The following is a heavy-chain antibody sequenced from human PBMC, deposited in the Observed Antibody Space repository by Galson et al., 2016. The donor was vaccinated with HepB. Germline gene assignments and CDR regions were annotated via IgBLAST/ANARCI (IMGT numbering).Heavy chain of an antibody. CDR3: ARASPSRILDV. V-gene: IGHV1-69*13. J-gene: IGHJ6*02. Sequence: SVKVSCKASADTLKNYIVNWVRQAPGQGLEWVGGIIPMFGTVNSAQRFQGRVTISADESTRTVYLDLSGLTYEDTAVYYCARASPSRILDVWGQGTTVTVSS. D-gene: IGHD2-15*01. CDR2: IIPMFGTV. CDR1: ADTLKNYI.